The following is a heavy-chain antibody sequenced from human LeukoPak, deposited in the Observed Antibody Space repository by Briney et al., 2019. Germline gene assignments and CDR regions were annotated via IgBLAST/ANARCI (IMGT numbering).Heavy chain of an antibody. CDR2: IRIDGSDK. J-gene: IGHJ3*02. CDR1: GFSFSNYG. Sequence: PGGSLRLSCAATGFSFSNYGMHWVRRAPGKGLEWVAFIRIDGSDKYYADSVKGRFTFSRDNPKNTLYLQMNSLSAEDTAVYYCAKDRGYSLCVFDIWGQGTMVTVSS. D-gene: IGHD5-18*01. V-gene: IGHV3-30*02. CDR3: AKDRGYSLCVFDI.